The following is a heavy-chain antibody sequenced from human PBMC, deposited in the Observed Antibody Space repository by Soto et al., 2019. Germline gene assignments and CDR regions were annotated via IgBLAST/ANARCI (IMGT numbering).Heavy chain of an antibody. J-gene: IGHJ2*01. V-gene: IGHV3-30-3*01. CDR3: ASTHLSPVRYYYDSSGYTPWWYFDL. CDR2: ISYDGSNK. D-gene: IGHD3-22*01. Sequence: QVQLVESGGGVVQPGRSLRLSCAASGFTFSSYAMHWVRQAPGKGLEWVADISYDGSNKYYADSVKGRFTISRDNSKNTLYLQMNRLRAEDTAVYYCASTHLSPVRYYYDSSGYTPWWYFDLWGRGTLVTVSS. CDR1: GFTFSSYA.